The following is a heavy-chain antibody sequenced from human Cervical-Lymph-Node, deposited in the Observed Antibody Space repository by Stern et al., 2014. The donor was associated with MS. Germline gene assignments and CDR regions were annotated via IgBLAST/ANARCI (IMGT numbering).Heavy chain of an antibody. CDR2: ISYDGSNN. V-gene: IGHV3-30*15. CDR3: TRARGSTWHDALDI. J-gene: IGHJ3*02. CDR1: GFTFSTYA. D-gene: IGHD6-13*01. Sequence: VQLVESGGGVVQPGRSLRVSCAASGFTFSTYAMHWVLKAPGQGLEWGAVISYDGSNNYYAHSVKGRFTISRDNSKNTLFLQMSSLRPEDTAMYYCTRARGSTWHDALDIWGQGTMVTVSS.